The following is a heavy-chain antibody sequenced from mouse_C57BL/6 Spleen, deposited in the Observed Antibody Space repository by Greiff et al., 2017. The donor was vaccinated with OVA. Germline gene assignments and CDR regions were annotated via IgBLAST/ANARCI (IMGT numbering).Heavy chain of an antibody. CDR3: ARRYYGSGYYYAMDY. D-gene: IGHD1-1*01. V-gene: IGHV1-55*01. J-gene: IGHJ4*01. CDR1: GYTFTSYW. CDR2: IYPGSGST. Sequence: QVQLKQPGAELVKPGASVKMSCKASGYTFTSYWITWVKQRPGQGLEWIGDIYPGSGSTNYNEKFKSKATLTVDTSSSTAYMQLSSLTSEDSAVYYCARRYYGSGYYYAMDYWGQGTSVTVSS.